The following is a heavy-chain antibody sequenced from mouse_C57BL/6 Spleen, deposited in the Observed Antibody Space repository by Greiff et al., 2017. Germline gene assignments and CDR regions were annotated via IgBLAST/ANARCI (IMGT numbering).Heavy chain of an antibody. Sequence: VHVKQSGTVLARPGASVKMSCKTSGYTFTSYWMHWVKQRPGQGLEWIGAIYPGNSDTSYNQKFKGKAKLTAVTSASTAYMELSSLTNEDSAVYYCTETAQATAWSAYWGQGTLVTVSA. CDR2: IYPGNSDT. J-gene: IGHJ3*01. D-gene: IGHD3-2*02. CDR3: TETAQATAWSAY. V-gene: IGHV1-5*01. CDR1: GYTFTSYW.